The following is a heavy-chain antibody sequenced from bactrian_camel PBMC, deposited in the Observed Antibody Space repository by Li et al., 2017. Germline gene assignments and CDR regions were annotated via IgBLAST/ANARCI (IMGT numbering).Heavy chain of an antibody. CDR2: INNSGGTT. V-gene: IGHV3S40*01. D-gene: IGHD3*01. J-gene: IGHJ4*01. CDR1: GFTFSSYD. CDR3: AAADVGWDACVASFLRYNY. Sequence: VQLVESGGGLVQPGGSLRLSCAASGFTFSSYDMNWVRQAPGKGLEWISVINNSGGTTNYADSVKGRFTISRDNAKNTLYLQMNSLKPEDTAMYHCAAADVGWDACVASFLRYNYWGQGTQVTVS.